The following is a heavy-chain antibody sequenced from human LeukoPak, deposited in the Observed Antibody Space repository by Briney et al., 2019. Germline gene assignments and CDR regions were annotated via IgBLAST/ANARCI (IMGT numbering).Heavy chain of an antibody. V-gene: IGHV4-59*11. CDR1: GVSISSHY. CDR3: ARGALRGFYAFFYMDV. Sequence: SETLSLTCTVSGVSISSHYWIWIRQSPEKGLEWLGDISSSGSTGYNPSLRSRVTISLDTSRTQFSLNLSSVTAADTAVYYCARGALRGFYAFFYMDVWGKGTTVTVSS. CDR2: ISSSGST. D-gene: IGHD5/OR15-5a*01. J-gene: IGHJ6*03.